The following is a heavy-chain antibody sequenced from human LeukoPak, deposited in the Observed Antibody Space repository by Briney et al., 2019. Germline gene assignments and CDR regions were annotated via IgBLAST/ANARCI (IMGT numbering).Heavy chain of an antibody. J-gene: IGHJ4*02. D-gene: IGHD2-2*01. V-gene: IGHV3-33*01. CDR2: IWYDGSNK. Sequence: GRSLRLSCAASGFTFSSYGMHWVRQAPGKGLGWVAVIWYDGSNKYYADSVKGRFTISRDNYKNTLYVQMNSLRAEVTAVDYCARDEERTGCLVYWGEGTLVSVSS. CDR1: GFTFSSYG. CDR3: ARDEERTGCLVY.